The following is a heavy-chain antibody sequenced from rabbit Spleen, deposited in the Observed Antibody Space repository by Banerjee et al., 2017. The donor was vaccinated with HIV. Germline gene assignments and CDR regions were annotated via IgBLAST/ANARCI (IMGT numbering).Heavy chain of an antibody. CDR1: GFDFSTYS. D-gene: IGHD1-1*01. CDR2: IYTGRGGT. CDR3: ARDLVAVIGWNFNL. V-gene: IGHV1S7*01. J-gene: IGHJ4*01. Sequence: QLEETGGGLVQPGGSLRLSCKTSGFDFSTYSMSWVRQAPGKGLEWIGAIYTGRGGTDYANWVNGRFTISSDNAQYTVDLQMNSLTAADTATYFCARDLVAVIGWNFNLWGPGTLVTVS.